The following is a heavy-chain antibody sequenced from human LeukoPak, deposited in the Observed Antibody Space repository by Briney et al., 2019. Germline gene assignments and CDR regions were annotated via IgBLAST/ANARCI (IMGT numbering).Heavy chain of an antibody. D-gene: IGHD3-16*02. J-gene: IGHJ4*02. CDR1: GFTFSSYS. Sequence: GGSLRLSCAASGFTFSSYSMNWVRQAPGKGLEWVSYISSSSSTIYYAGSVKGRFTISRDNAKNSLYLQMNSLRDEDTAVYYCARDLVMITFGGVIVSDYWGQGTLVTVSS. CDR2: ISSSSSTI. V-gene: IGHV3-48*02. CDR3: ARDLVMITFGGVIVSDY.